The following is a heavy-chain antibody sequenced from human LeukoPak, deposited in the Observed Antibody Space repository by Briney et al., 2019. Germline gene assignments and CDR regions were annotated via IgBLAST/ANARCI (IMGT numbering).Heavy chain of an antibody. V-gene: IGHV4-31*03. CDR3: ARDRGYYDSSGYYPEYFQH. D-gene: IGHD3-22*01. CDR1: GGSISSGGYY. J-gene: IGHJ1*01. CDR2: IYYSGST. Sequence: PSQTLSLTCTVSGGSISSGGYYWSWIRQHPGTGLEWIGYIYYSGSTYYNPSLKSRVTISVDTSKNQFSLKLSSVTAADTAVYYCARDRGYYDSSGYYPEYFQHWGQGTLVTVSS.